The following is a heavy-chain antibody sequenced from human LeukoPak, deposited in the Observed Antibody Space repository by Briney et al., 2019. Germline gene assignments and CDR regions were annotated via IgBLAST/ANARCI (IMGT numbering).Heavy chain of an antibody. J-gene: IGHJ4*02. CDR2: MNPNSGNT. Sequence: GASVKVSCKASGYTFTSYDINWVRQATGQGLEWMGWMNPNSGNTGYAQKFQGRVTMTRNTSISTAYMELSSLRSEDTAVYYCARGGVLTGFDLFDYWGQGTLVTVSS. V-gene: IGHV1-8*01. CDR3: ARGGVLTGFDLFDY. D-gene: IGHD3-9*01. CDR1: GYTFTSYD.